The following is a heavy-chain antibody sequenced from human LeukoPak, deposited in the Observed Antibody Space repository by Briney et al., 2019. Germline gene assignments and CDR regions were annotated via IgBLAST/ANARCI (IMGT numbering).Heavy chain of an antibody. J-gene: IGHJ4*02. CDR1: GFTFSNYD. CDR3: ARAGYNSGWYEY. D-gene: IGHD6-19*01. V-gene: IGHV3-33*08. Sequence: PGRSLRLSCAASGFTFSNYDMYWVRQAPGKGLECVAGIWEDGSNRYYADSVKGRSIISRDNSKNKLYLQMNSLRAEDTAVYYCARAGYNSGWYEYWGQGTLVTVSS. CDR2: IWEDGSNR.